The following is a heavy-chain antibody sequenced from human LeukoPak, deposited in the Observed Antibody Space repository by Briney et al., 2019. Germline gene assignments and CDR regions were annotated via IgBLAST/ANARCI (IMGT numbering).Heavy chain of an antibody. CDR3: ARVLQQLVFDI. J-gene: IGHJ3*02. CDR1: GYSISSGYY. CDR2: IYHSGSA. D-gene: IGHD6-6*01. Sequence: SETLSLTCTVSGYSISSGYYWGWIRQPPGKGLEWIGSIYHSGSAYYNPSLKSRVTISVDTSKNQFSLKLSSVTAADTAVYYCARVLQQLVFDIWGQGTMVTVSS. V-gene: IGHV4-38-2*02.